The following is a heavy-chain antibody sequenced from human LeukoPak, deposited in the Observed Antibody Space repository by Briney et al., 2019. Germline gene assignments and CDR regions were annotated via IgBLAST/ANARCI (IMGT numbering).Heavy chain of an antibody. CDR3: AREMRSPRGGFDY. J-gene: IGHJ4*02. CDR1: SGSITSSSYY. V-gene: IGHV4-39*07. Sequence: SETLSLTCTVSSGSITSSSYYWGWIRQPPGMGLEWIGSMYYSGSTYYDPSLKSRVTISVDTSKSQFSLKLSSVTAADTAVYYCAREMRSPRGGFDYWDQGTLVTVSS. CDR2: MYYSGST. D-gene: IGHD3-10*01.